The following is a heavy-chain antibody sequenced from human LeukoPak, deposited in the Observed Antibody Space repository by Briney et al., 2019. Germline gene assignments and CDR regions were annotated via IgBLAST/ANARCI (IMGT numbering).Heavy chain of an antibody. CDR2: IYYSGST. CDR1: GGSISSYY. D-gene: IGHD3-22*01. Sequence: TSETLSLTCTVSGGSISSYYWSWIRQPPGKGLEWIGYIYYSGSTNYNPSLKSRVTISVDTSKNQFSLKLSSVTAADTAVYYCAREGNSYDSSGYYYGTDAFDIWGQGTMVTVSS. CDR3: AREGNSYDSSGYYYGTDAFDI. V-gene: IGHV4-59*08. J-gene: IGHJ3*02.